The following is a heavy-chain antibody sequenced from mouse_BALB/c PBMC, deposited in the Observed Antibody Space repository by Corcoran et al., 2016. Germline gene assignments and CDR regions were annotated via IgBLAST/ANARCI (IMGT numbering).Heavy chain of an antibody. V-gene: IGHV3-6*02. D-gene: IGHD2-3*01. Sequence: DVQLQESGPGLVKPSQSLSLTCSVTGYSITSGYYWNWIRQFPGNKLEWMGYIIYDGSNNYNPSLKNRISITSDTSKTTFFLNLNSVTTEDTATYCCAIYDGYYAWFAYCGQGTLVTVSA. CDR1: GYSITSGYY. CDR3: AIYDGYYAWFAY. J-gene: IGHJ3*01. CDR2: IIYDGSN.